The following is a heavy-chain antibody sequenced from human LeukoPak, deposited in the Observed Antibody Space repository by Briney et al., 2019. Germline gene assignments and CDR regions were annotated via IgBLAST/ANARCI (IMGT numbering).Heavy chain of an antibody. D-gene: IGHD5-24*01. CDR3: ATAVGMATVSGCWFDP. Sequence: SETLSLTCTVSGGSISSSSYYWGWIRQPPGKGLECIGSIYYSGRNYYNPSLKSRVTISVDTSKNQFSLKLSSVTAADTAVYYCATAVGMATVSGCWFDPWGQGTLVTVSS. J-gene: IGHJ5*02. CDR1: GGSISSSSYY. CDR2: IYYSGRN. V-gene: IGHV4-39*07.